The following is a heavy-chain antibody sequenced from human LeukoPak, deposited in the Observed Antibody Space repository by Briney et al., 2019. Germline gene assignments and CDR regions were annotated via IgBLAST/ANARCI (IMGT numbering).Heavy chain of an antibody. CDR3: ARDLGYYDSSGYYPAFFDY. CDR2: IIPILGIA. J-gene: IGHJ4*02. V-gene: IGHV1-69*04. CDR1: GGTFISYA. Sequence: SVKVSFKASGGTFISYAISWVRQAPGQGLEWMGRIIPILGIANYAQKFQGRVTITAHNSTSTAYMELSSLRSEDTAVYYCARDLGYYDSSGYYPAFFDYWGQGTLVTVSS. D-gene: IGHD3-22*01.